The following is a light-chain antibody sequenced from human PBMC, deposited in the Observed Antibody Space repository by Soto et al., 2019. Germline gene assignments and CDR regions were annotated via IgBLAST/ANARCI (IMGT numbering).Light chain of an antibody. J-gene: IGLJ3*02. CDR2: DVS. Sequence: QSALTQPRSVSGSPGQSVTISCTGTSSDVGGYNYVSWYQQHPGKAPKLMIYDVSKRPSGVPDRFSGSKSGNTASLTISGLPAEDESDYSCCSYAGSYTYCVFGGGTQLTVL. CDR3: CSYAGSYTYCV. V-gene: IGLV2-11*01. CDR1: SSDVGGYNY.